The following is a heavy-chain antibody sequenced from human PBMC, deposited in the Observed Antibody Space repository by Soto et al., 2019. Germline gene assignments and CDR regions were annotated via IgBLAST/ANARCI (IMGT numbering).Heavy chain of an antibody. Sequence: QVQLVESGGGVVQPGRSLRLSCAASGFTFSRFGMHWVRQAPGKGLEWVAVISFDGAKEFYTESVKGRFTISRDNSKNTLSLQMNSLRKDDTALYYCAKASAASGAASFDYWGQGTPVTVSS. J-gene: IGHJ4*02. CDR1: GFTFSRFG. CDR3: AKASAASGAASFDY. D-gene: IGHD6-13*01. V-gene: IGHV3-33*05. CDR2: ISFDGAKE.